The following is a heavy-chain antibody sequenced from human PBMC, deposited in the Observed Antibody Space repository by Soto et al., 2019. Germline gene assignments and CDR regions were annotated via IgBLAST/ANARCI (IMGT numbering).Heavy chain of an antibody. V-gene: IGHV1-69*13. J-gene: IGHJ4*02. CDR3: ARDLEFRDGNISHLDY. CDR2: IIPIIGTP. CDR1: GGTFRNHV. Sequence: SVKVSCKASGGTFRNHVFNWVRQAPGQGLEWMGGIIPIIGTPNYAQKFQGRVTITADASTNTVYLDVSSLRSQDTAVYYCARDLEFRDGNISHLDYWGQGTLVTVS. D-gene: IGHD3-10*01.